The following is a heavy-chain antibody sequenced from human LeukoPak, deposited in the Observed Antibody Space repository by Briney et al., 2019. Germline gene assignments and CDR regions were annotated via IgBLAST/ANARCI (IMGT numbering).Heavy chain of an antibody. CDR2: IIPIFGTA. J-gene: IGHJ4*02. V-gene: IGHV1-69*06. CDR3: ARESDYDSSGFDY. CDR1: GGTFSSYA. D-gene: IGHD3-22*01. Sequence: GASVRVSCKASGGTFSSYAISWVRQAPGQGLEWMGGIIPIFGTANYAQKFQGRLTIPADKSTSTAYMELSSLRSEDTAVYYCARESDYDSSGFDYWGQGTLVTVSS.